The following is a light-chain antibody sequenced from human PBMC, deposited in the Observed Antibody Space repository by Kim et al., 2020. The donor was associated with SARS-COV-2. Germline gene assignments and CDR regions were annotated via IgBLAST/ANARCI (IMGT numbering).Light chain of an antibody. J-gene: IGKJ2*01. CDR2: DAS. Sequence: LSPGERATLSCRASQSVSFYLAWYQQKPGQAPRLLIYDASNRATGIPARFSGSGSGTDFTLTISSLEPEDFAVYYCQQRSNWPRDTFGQGTKLEIK. CDR3: QQRSNWPRDT. CDR1: QSVSFY. V-gene: IGKV3-11*01.